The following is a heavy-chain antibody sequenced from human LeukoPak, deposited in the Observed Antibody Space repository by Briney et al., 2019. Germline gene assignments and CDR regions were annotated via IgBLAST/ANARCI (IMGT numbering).Heavy chain of an antibody. CDR2: INTDGSST. CDR3: ARERIDCSSTSCYGGGSDY. J-gene: IGHJ4*02. Sequence: PGGSLRLSCAASGFTFSSHWMYWVSQALGKGLVWVSRINTDGSSTSYADSVKGRFTISRDNAKNTLHLQMNSLRAEDTAVYYCARERIDCSSTSCYGGGSDYWGQGTLVTVSS. V-gene: IGHV3-74*01. CDR1: GFTFSSHW. D-gene: IGHD2-2*01.